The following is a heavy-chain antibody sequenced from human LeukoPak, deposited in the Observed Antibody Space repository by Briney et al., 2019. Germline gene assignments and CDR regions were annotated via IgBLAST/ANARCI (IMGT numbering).Heavy chain of an antibody. D-gene: IGHD5-24*01. V-gene: IGHV1-69*13. CDR3: APWRRDLNWFDP. CDR2: IIPIFGTA. CDR1: GGTFSSYA. J-gene: IGHJ5*02. Sequence: GASVKVSCKASGGTFSSYAISWVRQAPGLGLEWMGGIIPIFGTANYAQKFQGRVTITADESTSTAYMELSSLRSEDTAVYYCAPWRRDLNWFDPWGQGTLVTVSS.